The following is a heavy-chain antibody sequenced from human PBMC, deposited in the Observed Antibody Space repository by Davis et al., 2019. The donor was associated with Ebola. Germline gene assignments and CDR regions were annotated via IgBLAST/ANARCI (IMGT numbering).Heavy chain of an antibody. CDR3: TTRGGY. J-gene: IGHJ1*01. CDR2: IKSKTDGGTT. Sequence: GGSLRLSCAASGFTFSSYWMSWVRQAPGKGLEWVGRIKSKTDGGTTDYAAPVKGRFTISRDDSRYTLFLQMNGLKSEDTAVYYCTTRGGYWGQGTLVTVSS. CDR1: GFTFSSYW. V-gene: IGHV3-15*01. D-gene: IGHD3-16*01.